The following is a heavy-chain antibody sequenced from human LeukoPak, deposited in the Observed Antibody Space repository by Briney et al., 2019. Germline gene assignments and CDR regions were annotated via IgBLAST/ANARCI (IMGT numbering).Heavy chain of an antibody. Sequence: GGSLRLSCAASGFTFSSYAMNWVRQAPGRGLEWVSSISGTGIRTYYADSVKGRFTISRDNSKNTLYLQMNSLRVEDTAVYYCAKAYSSGYSWGQGILVTVSS. CDR2: ISGTGIRT. CDR3: AKAYSSGYS. V-gene: IGHV3-23*01. J-gene: IGHJ4*02. D-gene: IGHD3-22*01. CDR1: GFTFSSYA.